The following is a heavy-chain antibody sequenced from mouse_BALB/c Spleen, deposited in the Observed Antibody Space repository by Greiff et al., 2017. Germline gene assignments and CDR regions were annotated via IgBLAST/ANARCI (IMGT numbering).Heavy chain of an antibody. V-gene: IGHV1-9*01. CDR1: GYTFSSYW. Sequence: VQLQQSGAELMKPGASVKISCKATGYTFSSYWIEWVKQRPGHGLEWIGEILPGSGSTNYNEKFKGKATFTADTSSNTAYMQLSSLTSEDSAVYYCASYYGSSLYYFDYWGQGTTLTVSS. CDR2: ILPGSGST. J-gene: IGHJ2*01. CDR3: ASYYGSSLYYFDY. D-gene: IGHD1-1*01.